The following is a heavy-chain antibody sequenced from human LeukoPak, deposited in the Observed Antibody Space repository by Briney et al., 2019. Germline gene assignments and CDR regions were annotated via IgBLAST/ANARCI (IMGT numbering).Heavy chain of an antibody. D-gene: IGHD4-11*01. Sequence: PGGSLRLSCAASGFIFSNYAIHWVRQAPGKGLEWVANINEDGSEKYYADSVEGRFTISRDNAKNSLDLQMNSLRAGDTAIYYCARSKIDYWGQGTLVTVSS. CDR3: ARSKIDY. V-gene: IGHV3-7*01. CDR1: GFIFSNYA. CDR2: INEDGSEK. J-gene: IGHJ4*02.